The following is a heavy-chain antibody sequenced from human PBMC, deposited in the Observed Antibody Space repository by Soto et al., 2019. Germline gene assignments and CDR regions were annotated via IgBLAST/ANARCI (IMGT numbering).Heavy chain of an antibody. V-gene: IGHV3-33*01. CDR1: GFTFSSYG. Sequence: QVQLVESGGGVVQPGRSLRLSCAASGFTFSSYGMHWVRQAPGKGLEWVAVIWYGGSNKYYADSVKGRFTISRDNSKNTLYLQMNSLRAEDTAVYYCARGLGIAANWFDPWGQGTLVTVSS. CDR2: IWYGGSNK. CDR3: ARGLGIAANWFDP. J-gene: IGHJ5*02. D-gene: IGHD6-13*01.